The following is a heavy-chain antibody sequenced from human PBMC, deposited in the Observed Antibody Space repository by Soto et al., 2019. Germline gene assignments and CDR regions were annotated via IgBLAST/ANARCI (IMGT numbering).Heavy chain of an antibody. J-gene: IGHJ4*01. CDR2: VSAYNGER. CDR3: SRGTSIPASGDY. D-gene: IGHD6-6*01. CDR1: GYTFTNYG. Sequence: QVQLVQSGAELKKPGASLKVSCKASGYTFTNYGINWVRQAPGQGLEWLGWVSAYNGERRYAQRVQARVIMTTDTSTTTAYMELRSLRSDDTAVYYCSRGTSIPASGDYWGQGTLVTVSS. V-gene: IGHV1-18*01.